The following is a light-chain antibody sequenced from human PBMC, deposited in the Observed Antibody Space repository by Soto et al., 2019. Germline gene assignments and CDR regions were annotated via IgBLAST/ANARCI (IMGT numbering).Light chain of an antibody. CDR3: QSYDSSLSAYV. V-gene: IGLV1-40*01. CDR1: SSNIGAGYD. Sequence: QSVLTQPPSVSGAPGQRVTISCTGSSSNIGAGYDIHWYQQLPGTAPKLLIYVNSNRPSGVPDRFSGSKSGTSASLAISGLQSEDEADYYCQSYDSSLSAYVFGTGTKLT. J-gene: IGLJ1*01. CDR2: VNS.